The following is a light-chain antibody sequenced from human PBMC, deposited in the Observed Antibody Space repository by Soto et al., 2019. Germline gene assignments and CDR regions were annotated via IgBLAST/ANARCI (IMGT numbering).Light chain of an antibody. V-gene: IGKV3-15*01. J-gene: IGKJ1*01. CDR1: QSVSSY. CDR2: GAS. CDR3: QQYNKWPPT. Sequence: EIVMTQSPANLSVFSGERATLSCMASQSVSSYLAWYQQKPGQAPRLLIYGASTRATGIPARFSGSGSGTEFTLTLSSLQSEDFAVYYCQQYNKWPPTFGQGTRWIS.